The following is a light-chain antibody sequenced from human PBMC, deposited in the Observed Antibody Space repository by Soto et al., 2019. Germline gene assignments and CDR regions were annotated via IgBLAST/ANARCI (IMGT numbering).Light chain of an antibody. CDR3: QSFDINVLALI. J-gene: IGLJ2*01. Sequence: QSVLTQPPSASGTPGQRVTISCSGSNSNIGSNIVSWYQQLPGTAPKLLIYINSQRPSGVPDRFSGSKSGTSASLAISGLRAEDEADYYCQSFDINVLALIFGVGTKLTVL. V-gene: IGLV1-44*01. CDR1: NSNIGSNI. CDR2: INS.